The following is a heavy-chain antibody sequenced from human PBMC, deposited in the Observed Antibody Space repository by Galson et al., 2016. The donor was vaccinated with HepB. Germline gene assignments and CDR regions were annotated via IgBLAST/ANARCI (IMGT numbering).Heavy chain of an antibody. J-gene: IGHJ4*01. CDR3: ASGQYFFDNSGLGGY. CDR2: ITWNSGRI. D-gene: IGHD3-22*01. V-gene: IGHV3-9*01. CDR1: GFDFDEYD. Sequence: SLRLSCAASGFDFDEYDMHWVRQAPGKGLEWVSGITWNSGRIGYRDSVKGRFTISRDNAKNSLYLQMTSLRPEDTAFYYCASGQYFFDNSGLGGYWGHGTLVTVAS.